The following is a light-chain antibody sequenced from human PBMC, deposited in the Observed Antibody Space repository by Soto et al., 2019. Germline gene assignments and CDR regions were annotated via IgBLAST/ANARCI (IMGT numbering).Light chain of an antibody. J-gene: IGKJ2*01. CDR1: QSVTSSY. V-gene: IGKV3-20*01. CDR2: GAS. CDR3: QQYCSSPLYT. Sequence: EIVLTQSPGTLSLSRGERATLSCRASQSVTSSYLAWYQQKPGQAPRLLIYGASSRATGIPDRFSGSGSGTDFTLTISTLEPEDVAVNYGQQYCSSPLYTFGQGTKLEIK.